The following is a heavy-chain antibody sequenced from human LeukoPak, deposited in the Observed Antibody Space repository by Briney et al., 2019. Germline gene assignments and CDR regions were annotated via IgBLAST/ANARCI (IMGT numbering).Heavy chain of an antibody. CDR1: GGSISSYY. D-gene: IGHD6-19*01. CDR2: IYTSGST. CDR3: ARDGDVGSGWYGQFDY. J-gene: IGHJ4*02. Sequence: PSETLSLTCTVFGGSISSYYWSWIRQPAGKGLEWIGRIYTSGSTNYNPSLKSRVTMSVDTSKNQSSLKLTSVTAADTAVYYCARDGDVGSGWYGQFDYWGQGTLVTVSS. V-gene: IGHV4-4*07.